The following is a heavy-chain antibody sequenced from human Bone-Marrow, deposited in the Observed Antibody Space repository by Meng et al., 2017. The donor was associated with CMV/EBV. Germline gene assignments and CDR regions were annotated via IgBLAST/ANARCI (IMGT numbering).Heavy chain of an antibody. CDR1: GFTFSDYY. CDR3: ARGSSSIFAY. CDR2: IINTGRTI. D-gene: IGHD6-6*01. Sequence: GSLKISCSASGFTFSDYYMSWIRQAPGKGLEWVSYIINTGRTIYYADSVKGRFTISRDNAKNSLYLQMNSLRAEDTAVYYCARGSSSIFAYWGQGQLVTCAS. J-gene: IGHJ4*02. V-gene: IGHV3-11*04.